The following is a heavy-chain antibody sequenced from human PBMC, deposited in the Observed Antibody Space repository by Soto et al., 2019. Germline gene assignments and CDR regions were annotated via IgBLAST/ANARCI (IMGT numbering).Heavy chain of an antibody. CDR2: IYYSGST. Sequence: QVQLQESGPGLVKPSETLSLTCTVSGGSISSYYWSWIRQPTGKGLEWIGYIYYSGSTNYNPSLKSRVTISVDTSKNQFSLKLSSVTAADTAVYYCARRISSGSIGDAFDIWGQGTMVTVSS. J-gene: IGHJ3*02. CDR3: ARRISSGSIGDAFDI. CDR1: GGSISSYY. V-gene: IGHV4-59*01. D-gene: IGHD6-19*01.